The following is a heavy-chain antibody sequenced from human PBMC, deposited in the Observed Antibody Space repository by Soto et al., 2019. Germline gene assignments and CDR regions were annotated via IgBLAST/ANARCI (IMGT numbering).Heavy chain of an antibody. CDR1: GFTFSSYA. D-gene: IGHD6-19*01. CDR2: ISYDGSNK. V-gene: IGHV3-30-3*01. Sequence: AGGSLRLSCAASGFTFSSYAMHWVRQAPGKGLEWVAVISYDGSNKYYADSVKGRFTISRDNSKDTLYLQMNSLRAEDTAVYYCARDGAAGIAVAGWFDPWGQGTLVTVSS. CDR3: ARDGAAGIAVAGWFDP. J-gene: IGHJ5*02.